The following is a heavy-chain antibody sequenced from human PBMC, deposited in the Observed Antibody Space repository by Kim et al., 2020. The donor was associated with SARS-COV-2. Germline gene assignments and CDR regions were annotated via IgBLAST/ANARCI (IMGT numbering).Heavy chain of an antibody. Sequence: GSTNYNPSLKSRVTISVDTSKNQFSLKLSSVTAADTAVYYCARGVTMFYYWGQGTLVTVSS. J-gene: IGHJ4*02. CDR2: GST. CDR3: ARGVTMFYY. D-gene: IGHD3-10*01. V-gene: IGHV4-59*09.